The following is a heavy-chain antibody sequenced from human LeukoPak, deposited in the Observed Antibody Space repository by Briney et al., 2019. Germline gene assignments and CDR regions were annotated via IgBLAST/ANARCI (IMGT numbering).Heavy chain of an antibody. CDR2: IKQDGSEK. V-gene: IGHV3-7*01. D-gene: IGHD6-13*01. Sequence: GGSLRLSCAASGFTFSSYWMSWVRQAPGKGLEWVANIKQDGSEKYYVDSVKGRFTISRDNAKNSLYLQMNSLRAEDTAVYYCARSSPGIAAAGTNYWGQGTLVTVSS. J-gene: IGHJ4*02. CDR3: ARSSPGIAAAGTNY. CDR1: GFTFSSYW.